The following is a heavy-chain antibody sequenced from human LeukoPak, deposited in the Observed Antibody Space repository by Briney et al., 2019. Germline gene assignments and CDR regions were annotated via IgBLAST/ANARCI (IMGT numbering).Heavy chain of an antibody. Sequence: PSETLSLTCTVSGASINSGDYYWTWIRQPPGKGLEWIGNIYSSGRAYYSPSLKSRITISLDTSKNRFSLKLTSVTAADTAVYFCARDGGLYDLDVWGKGTTVIVSS. V-gene: IGHV4-30-4*01. D-gene: IGHD3-16*01. J-gene: IGHJ6*04. CDR1: GASINSGDYY. CDR3: ARDGGLYDLDV. CDR2: IYSSGRA.